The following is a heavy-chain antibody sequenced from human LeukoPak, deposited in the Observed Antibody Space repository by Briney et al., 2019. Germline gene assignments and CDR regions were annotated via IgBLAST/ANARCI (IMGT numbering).Heavy chain of an antibody. CDR2: IYPGDSNT. J-gene: IGHJ5*02. D-gene: IGHD1-1*01. CDR3: AKRPGRHAPWVS. V-gene: IGHV5-51*01. CDR1: RYSFTNYW. Sequence: GESLKISCKDSRYSFTNYWIGWVRQMPGKGLEWMGIIYPGDSNTTYSPSFQGQVTISADKSISTAYLQWSSLEASDTAIYYCAKRPGRHAPWVSWGQGTLVTVSS.